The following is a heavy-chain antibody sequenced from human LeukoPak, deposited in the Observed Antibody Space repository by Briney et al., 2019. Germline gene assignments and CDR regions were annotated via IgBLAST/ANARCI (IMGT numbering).Heavy chain of an antibody. CDR2: IKQDGSEK. D-gene: IGHD3-10*01. Sequence: GGSLRLSCAASGFTFSSYWMSWVRQAPGKGLEWVANIKQDGSEKYYVDSVKGRFTISRDNAKNSLYLQMNSLRAEDTAVYYCARARGPGSRSYYRRGGYYFDYWGQGTLVTVSS. CDR3: ARARGPGSRSYYRRGGYYFDY. V-gene: IGHV3-7*01. CDR1: GFTFSSYW. J-gene: IGHJ4*02.